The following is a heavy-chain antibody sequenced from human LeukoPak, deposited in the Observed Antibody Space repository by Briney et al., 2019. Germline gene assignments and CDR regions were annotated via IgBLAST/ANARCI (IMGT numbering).Heavy chain of an antibody. D-gene: IGHD3-3*01. Sequence: GGSLRLSCAASGFTFSSYGMHWVRQAPGKGLEWVSAISGSGGSTYYADSVKGRFTISRDNSKNTLYLQMNSLRAEDTAVYYCAKEASVEGDFWSGYYNYYYGMDVWGQGTTVTVSS. CDR2: ISGSGGST. CDR1: GFTFSSYG. V-gene: IGHV3-23*01. J-gene: IGHJ6*02. CDR3: AKEASVEGDFWSGYYNYYYGMDV.